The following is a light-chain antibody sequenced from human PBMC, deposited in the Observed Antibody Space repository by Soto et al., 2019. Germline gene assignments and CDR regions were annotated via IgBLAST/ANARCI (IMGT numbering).Light chain of an antibody. CDR1: SSNIGNNY. CDR3: ATWHSGPSAGLV. V-gene: IGLV1-51*01. CDR2: DNN. Sequence: QSVLTQPPSVSAAPGQKVTISCSGSSSNIGNNYVSWYQQLPGTAPKLLIYDNNKRPSGIPDRFSGSKSGTSATLGITGLQTGDEADYYCATWHSGPSAGLVFGGGTKLTVL. J-gene: IGLJ3*02.